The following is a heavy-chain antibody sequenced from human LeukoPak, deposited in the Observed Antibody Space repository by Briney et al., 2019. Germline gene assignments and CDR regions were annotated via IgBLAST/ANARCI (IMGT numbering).Heavy chain of an antibody. CDR2: IYHSGTT. D-gene: IGHD2-15*01. CDR1: GVAISRGGYA. Sequence: SETLSLTCAVSGVAISRGGYAWNWIRQPPGKGLEWIAYIYHSGTTYYNPSLKSRATISVDTSKNQFSLKLTSVTAADTAVYFCARTARSSYSPFDYWGQGTLVTVSS. V-gene: IGHV4-30-4*07. J-gene: IGHJ4*02. CDR3: ARTARSSYSPFDY.